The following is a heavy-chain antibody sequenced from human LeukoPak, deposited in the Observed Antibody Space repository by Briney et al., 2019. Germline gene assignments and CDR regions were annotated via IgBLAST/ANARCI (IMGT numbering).Heavy chain of an antibody. J-gene: IGHJ4*02. CDR3: ATGVERY. CDR1: GYPSTAYN. CDR2: VDPEDGET. D-gene: IGHD5-24*01. Sequence: ASVKVSSKVSGYPSTAYNMTWGHQPPGKGLEWMGLVDPEDGETIYAEKFQGRVTITADTSTDTAYMELSSLRSEDTAVYYCATGVERYWGQGTLVTVSS. V-gene: IGHV1-69-2*01.